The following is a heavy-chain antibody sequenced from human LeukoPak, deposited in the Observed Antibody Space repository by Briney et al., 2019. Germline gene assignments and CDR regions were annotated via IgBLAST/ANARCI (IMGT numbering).Heavy chain of an antibody. J-gene: IGHJ3*02. D-gene: IGHD3-3*01. CDR3: ARGNPLGLEWFEDAFDI. Sequence: ASVKVSCKASGYTFTSYDINWVRQATGQGLEWMGWMNPNSGNTAYAQKLQGRVTMTRNTSISTAYMELSSLRSEDTAVYYCARGNPLGLEWFEDAFDIWGQGTMVTVSS. V-gene: IGHV1-8*01. CDR1: GYTFTSYD. CDR2: MNPNSGNT.